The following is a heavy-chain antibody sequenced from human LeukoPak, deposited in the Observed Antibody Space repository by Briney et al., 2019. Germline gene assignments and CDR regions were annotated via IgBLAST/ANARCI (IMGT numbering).Heavy chain of an antibody. CDR2: IYVSGRT. CDR3: DRWELTPAKGWFDS. CDR1: GDSMTNYY. Sequence: PSETLSLTCAVSGDSMTNYYWSWIRQPAGQGLEWIGHIYVSGRTNYNPSFKSRVSMSIDTSKKQSSLNLTSVSAADTAAYARDRWELTPAKGWFDSWGQGTLVTVSS. D-gene: IGHD1-26*01. V-gene: IGHV4-4*07. J-gene: IGHJ5*01.